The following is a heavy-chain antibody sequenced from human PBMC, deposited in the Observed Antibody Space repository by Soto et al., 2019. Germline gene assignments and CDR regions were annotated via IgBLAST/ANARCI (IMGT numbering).Heavy chain of an antibody. Sequence: PGGSLRLSCAASGFTFSSYAMHWVRQAPGKGLEWVAVISYDGSNKYYADSVKGRFTISRDNSKNTLYLQMNSLRAEDTAVYYCASDLGRITMIVVVKGFYYWGQGTLVTVSS. CDR3: ASDLGRITMIVVVKGFYY. CDR2: ISYDGSNK. D-gene: IGHD3-22*01. CDR1: GFTFSSYA. J-gene: IGHJ4*02. V-gene: IGHV3-30-3*01.